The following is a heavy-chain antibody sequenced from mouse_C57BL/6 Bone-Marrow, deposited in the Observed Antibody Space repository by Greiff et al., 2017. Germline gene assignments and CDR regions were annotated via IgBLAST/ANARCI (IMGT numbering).Heavy chain of an antibody. J-gene: IGHJ3*01. CDR2: ISSGGDYI. Sequence: EVHLVESGEGLVKPGGSLKLSCAASGFTFSSNAMSWVRQTPEKRLEWVAYISSGGDYIYYADTVKGRFTISRDNARNTLYLQMSSLKSEDTAMYYCTRDQCYYGSSYVGFAYWGQGTLVTVSA. V-gene: IGHV5-9-1*02. D-gene: IGHD1-1*01. CDR3: TRDQCYYGSSYVGFAY. CDR1: GFTFSSNA.